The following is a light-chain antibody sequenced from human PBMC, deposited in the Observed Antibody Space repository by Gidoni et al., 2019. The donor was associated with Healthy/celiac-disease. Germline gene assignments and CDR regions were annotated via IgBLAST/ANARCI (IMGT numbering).Light chain of an antibody. CDR3: AAWDDSLSCWV. V-gene: IGLV1-47*01. CDR1: SSNIGSNY. Sequence: QSVLTQPPSASGTPGQRVTISCSGSSSNIGSNYVYWYQQHPGTAPKLLIYRNNQRPSGVPDRFSGAKSGTSASLAISGLRSEDEADYYCAAWDDSLSCWVFGGGTKLTVL. J-gene: IGLJ3*02. CDR2: RNN.